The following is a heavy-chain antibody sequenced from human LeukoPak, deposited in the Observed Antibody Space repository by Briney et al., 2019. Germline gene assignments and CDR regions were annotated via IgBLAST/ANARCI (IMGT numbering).Heavy chain of an antibody. D-gene: IGHD1-26*01. J-gene: IGHJ4*02. CDR3: TRASGSYSNFDY. Sequence: GGSLRLSCAASGFTFSSYAMSWVRQAPGKGLEWVSAISGSGGSTYYADPVRGRFTISRDNSKTTLDLHMENLRIEDTAVYYCTRASGSYSNFDYWGQGTLVTVSS. CDR1: GFTFSSYA. CDR2: ISGSGGST. V-gene: IGHV3-23*01.